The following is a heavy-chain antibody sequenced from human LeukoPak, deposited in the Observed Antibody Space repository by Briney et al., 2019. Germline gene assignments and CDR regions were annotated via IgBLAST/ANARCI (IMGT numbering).Heavy chain of an antibody. CDR1: GLIFSSAW. J-gene: IGHJ4*02. Sequence: PGGSLRLSCAASGLIFSSAWMHWVRQTPGEGLVWISRIKSDGTATYADSVRGRFTISRDNAKNTLYLQMNNMRADDTGIYYCARDGSYKLDYWGQGALVTVSS. D-gene: IGHD1-26*01. CDR3: ARDGSYKLDY. V-gene: IGHV3-74*01. CDR2: IKSDGTA.